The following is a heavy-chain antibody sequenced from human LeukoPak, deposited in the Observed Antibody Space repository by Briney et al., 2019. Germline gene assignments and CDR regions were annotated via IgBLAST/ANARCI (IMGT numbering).Heavy chain of an antibody. V-gene: IGHV3-7*04. CDR2: IKQDGSEK. CDR3: ARAERFLEWLLSYWYFDL. CDR1: GFTFSSYW. Sequence: PGGSLRLSCAASGFTFSSYWMSWVRQAPGKGLEWVANIKQDGSEKYYVDSVKGRFTISGDNAKNSLYLQMNSLRAEDTAVYYCARAERFLEWLLSYWYFDLWGRGTLVTVSS. J-gene: IGHJ2*01. D-gene: IGHD3-3*01.